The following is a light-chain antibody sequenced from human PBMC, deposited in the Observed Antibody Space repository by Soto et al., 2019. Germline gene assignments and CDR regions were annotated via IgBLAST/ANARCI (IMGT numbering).Light chain of an antibody. CDR1: QSISRS. CDR2: DAS. V-gene: IGKV3-15*01. J-gene: IGKJ2*01. CDR3: HQYNSWPPGT. Sequence: EIGLTQSPAILSVSPGERATLSCRASQSISRSLAWYQQKPGQAPRLLISDASTRATGIPARFSGSGSGTEFTLTISSLQSEDFALYYCHQYNSWPPGTFGQGTKVEIK.